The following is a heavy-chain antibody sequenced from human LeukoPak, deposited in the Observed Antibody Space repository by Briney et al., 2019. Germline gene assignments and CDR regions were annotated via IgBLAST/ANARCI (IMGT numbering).Heavy chain of an antibody. CDR1: GYTSTGYY. V-gene: IGHV1-2*06. CDR2: INPNSGGT. D-gene: IGHD3-22*01. J-gene: IGHJ4*02. CDR3: AREPDSSGYYPIDY. Sequence: VASVKVSCKASGYTSTGYYMHWVRQAPGQGLEWMGRINPNSGGTNYAQKFQGRVTMTRDTSISTAYMELSRLRSDDTAVYYCAREPDSSGYYPIDYWGQGTLVTVSS.